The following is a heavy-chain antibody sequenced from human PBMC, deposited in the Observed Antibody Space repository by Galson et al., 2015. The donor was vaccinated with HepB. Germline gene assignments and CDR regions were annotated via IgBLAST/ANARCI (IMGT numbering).Heavy chain of an antibody. Sequence: SVKVSCKASGYTFTSYGISWVRQAPGQGLEWMGWISAYNGNTNYAQKLQGRVTMTTDTSTSTAYMELRSLRSDDTAVYYCARWSVVTAVAGDDAFDIWGQGTMVTVSS. J-gene: IGHJ3*02. CDR1: GYTFTSYG. CDR2: ISAYNGNT. V-gene: IGHV1-18*04. D-gene: IGHD6-19*01. CDR3: ARWSVVTAVAGDDAFDI.